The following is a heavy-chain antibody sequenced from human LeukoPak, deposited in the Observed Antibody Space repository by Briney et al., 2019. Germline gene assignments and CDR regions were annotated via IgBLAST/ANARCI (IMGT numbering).Heavy chain of an antibody. Sequence: GGSLRLSCPASGFTFSDYSMSWVRQAPGKGLEWVSSISSSSDYIYYADSVKGRFTISRDNARNSLYLQMNSLRAEDAAVYYCARSRSVSNYKGMDVWGQGTTVTVSS. V-gene: IGHV3-21*01. CDR3: ARSRSVSNYKGMDV. CDR1: GFTFSDYS. D-gene: IGHD5/OR15-5a*01. CDR2: ISSSSDYI. J-gene: IGHJ6*02.